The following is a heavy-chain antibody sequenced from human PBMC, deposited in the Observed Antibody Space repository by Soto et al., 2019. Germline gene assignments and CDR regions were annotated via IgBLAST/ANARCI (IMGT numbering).Heavy chain of an antibody. CDR2: ISGSGGTT. D-gene: IGHD3-10*01. Sequence: GGSLRLFCAASGFTFGSYAMSWVRQAPGKGLEWVSAISGSGGTTYYADSVKGRFTIFRDNSKSSLYLQMNNLRAEDTAVYYCAKVLSMRLGEFRGYWGEGTLVPVSS. CDR1: GFTFGSYA. CDR3: AKVLSMRLGEFRGY. V-gene: IGHV3-23*01. J-gene: IGHJ4*02.